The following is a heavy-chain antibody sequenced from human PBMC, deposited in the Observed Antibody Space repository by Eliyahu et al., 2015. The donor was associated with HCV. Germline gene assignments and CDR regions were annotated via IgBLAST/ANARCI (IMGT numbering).Heavy chain of an antibody. J-gene: IGHJ4*02. CDR2: IYYSGST. Sequence: QVQLQESGPGLVKPSQTLSXTXTVSGGSXSSGGYSWSWIRQHPGKGLEWIGYIYYSGSTYYNPSLKSRVTISVDTSKNQFSLKLSSVTAADTAVYYCARAEGIAVAGLDYWGQGTLVTVSS. CDR3: ARAEGIAVAGLDY. D-gene: IGHD6-19*01. CDR1: GGSXSSGGYS. V-gene: IGHV4-31*03.